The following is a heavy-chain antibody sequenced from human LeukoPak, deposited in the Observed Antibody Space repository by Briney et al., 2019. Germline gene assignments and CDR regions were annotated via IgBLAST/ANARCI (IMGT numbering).Heavy chain of an antibody. J-gene: IGHJ6*02. Sequence: ASVKVSCKASGYSFTNYGVSWVRQAPGQGLEWMGWLSAYNGNTKYVQKFQGRVTMTTDTFTNTAYMELRSLGYDDTAVYFRARVFPEAAAGNYYYGVDVWGQGTTVTVSS. CDR3: ARVFPEAAAGNYYYGVDV. V-gene: IGHV1-18*01. CDR2: LSAYNGNT. CDR1: GYSFTNYG. D-gene: IGHD6-13*01.